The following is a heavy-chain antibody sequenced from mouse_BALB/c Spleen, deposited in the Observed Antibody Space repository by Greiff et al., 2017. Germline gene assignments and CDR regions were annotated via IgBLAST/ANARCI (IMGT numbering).Heavy chain of an antibody. D-gene: IGHD2-4*01. J-gene: IGHJ1*01. CDR2: ISSGGSYT. CDR3: ARQGGIKDWYFDV. V-gene: IGHV5-6*01. CDR1: GFTFSSYG. Sequence: EVQLVESGGDLVKPGGSLKLSCAASGFTFSSYGMSWVRQTPDKRLEWVATISSGGSYTYYPDSVKGRFTISRDNAKNTLYLQMSSLKSEDTAMYYCARQGGIKDWYFDVWGAGTTVTVSA.